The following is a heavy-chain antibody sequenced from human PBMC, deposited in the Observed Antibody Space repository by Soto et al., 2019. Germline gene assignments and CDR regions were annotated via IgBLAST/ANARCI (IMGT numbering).Heavy chain of an antibody. CDR3: ATRSPAFDY. CDR1: GYTFTSYG. V-gene: IGHV1-18*01. J-gene: IGHJ4*02. CDR2: ISTDKGKT. Sequence: QVQLVQSGPEVEKPGASVKVSCKTSGYTFTSYGISWVRQAPGQGLEWMGRISTDKGKTNYAQKFQGRVTMTTDTSTSTAYMELRSLTSDDTAVYYCATRSPAFDYWGQGTLVTVS.